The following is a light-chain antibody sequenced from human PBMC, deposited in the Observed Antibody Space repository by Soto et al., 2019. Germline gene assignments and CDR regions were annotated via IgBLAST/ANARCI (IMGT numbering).Light chain of an antibody. J-gene: IGKJ3*01. CDR3: QPYDDLPFT. CDR1: QNINIY. V-gene: IGKV1-33*01. CDR2: DVS. Sequence: DIQMTQSPSSLSASVGDRVTITCQASQNINIYLNWYQQSPGRAPKLLIYDVSSLEKGVPSRFSGTGSGTHFTLTISSLQPEDIATYYCQPYDDLPFTFGPGTKVDIK.